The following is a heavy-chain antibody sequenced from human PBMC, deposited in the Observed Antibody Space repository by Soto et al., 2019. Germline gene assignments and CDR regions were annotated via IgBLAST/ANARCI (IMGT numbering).Heavy chain of an antibody. J-gene: IGHJ6*02. D-gene: IGHD3-9*01. V-gene: IGHV4-39*01. CDR1: GGSISSSSYY. Sequence: SETLSLTCTVSGGSISSSSYYWGWIRQPPGKGLEWIGSIYYSGSTYYNPSLKSRVTISVDTSKNQFSLNLSSVTAADTAVYYCATHPPRYLDWLNYYYYYGMDVWGQGTTVTVSS. CDR3: ATHPPRYLDWLNYYYYYGMDV. CDR2: IYYSGST.